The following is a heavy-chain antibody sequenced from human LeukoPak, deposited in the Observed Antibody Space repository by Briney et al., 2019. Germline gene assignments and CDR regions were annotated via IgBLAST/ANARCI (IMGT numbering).Heavy chain of an antibody. CDR1: GGSISSGGYS. Sequence: SQTLSLTCAVSGGSISSGGYSWSWIRQPPGKGLEWIGNIYHSGSTYYNPSLKSRVTISVDRSKNQFSLKLSSVTAADTAVYYCARESRSGYSGYDWSFDYWGQGTLVTVSS. J-gene: IGHJ4*02. CDR2: IYHSGST. CDR3: ARESRSGYSGYDWSFDY. D-gene: IGHD5-12*01. V-gene: IGHV4-30-2*01.